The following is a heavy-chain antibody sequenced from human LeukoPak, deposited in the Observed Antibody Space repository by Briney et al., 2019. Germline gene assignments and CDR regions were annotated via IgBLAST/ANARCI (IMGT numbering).Heavy chain of an antibody. V-gene: IGHV1-24*01. CDR2: FDPEDGET. CDR1: GYTLTELS. J-gene: IGHJ3*02. CDR3: ARQYYGSGSAGPGDAFDI. D-gene: IGHD3-10*01. Sequence: ASVKVSCKVSGYTLTELSMHWVRQAPGKGLEWMGGFDPEDGETIYAQKFQGRVTMTTDTSTSTAYMELRSLRSDDTAVYYCARQYYGSGSAGPGDAFDIWGQGTMVTVSS.